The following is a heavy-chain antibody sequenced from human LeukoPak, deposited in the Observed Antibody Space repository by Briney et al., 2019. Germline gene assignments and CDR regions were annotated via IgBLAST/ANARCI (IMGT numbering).Heavy chain of an antibody. J-gene: IGHJ3*02. V-gene: IGHV4-38-2*02. CDR2: IYHSGST. D-gene: IGHD1-1*01. CDR1: GHSTTRGYY. CDR3: AREFGVETSCAFDI. Sequence: PSETLSLTCAISGHSTTRGYYWGWIRQPPGKGLEWIGSIYHSGSTYYNPSLKSRVTISVDTSKNQFSLKLSSVTAADTAVYYCAREFGVETSCAFDIWGQGTMVTVSS.